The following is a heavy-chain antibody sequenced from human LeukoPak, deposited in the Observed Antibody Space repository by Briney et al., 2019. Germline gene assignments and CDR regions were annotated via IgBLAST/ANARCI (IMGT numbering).Heavy chain of an antibody. CDR2: ISAYNGNT. CDR3: ARGYCSGGSCLNWFDP. V-gene: IGHV1-18*01. J-gene: IGHJ5*02. CDR1: GYTFTSYG. Sequence: ASVKVSCKASGYTFTSYGISWVRQAPGQGLEWMGRISAYNGNTNYAQKLQGRVTMTTDTSTSTAYMELRSLRSDDTAVYYCARGYCSGGSCLNWFDPWGQGTLVTVSS. D-gene: IGHD2-15*01.